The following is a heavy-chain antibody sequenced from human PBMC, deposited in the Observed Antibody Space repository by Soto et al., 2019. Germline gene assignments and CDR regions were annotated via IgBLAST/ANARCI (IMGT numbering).Heavy chain of an antibody. D-gene: IGHD3-10*01. Sequence: QVQLVQSGAEVKKPGASVKVSCKASGYTFTSYGISWVRQAPGQGLEWMGWISAYNGNTNYAQKLQGRVTMTTETSTSTAYLGLRSLRSDDTAVYYCARGVLLWFGELLGEYCFDPWGQGTLVTVSS. CDR1: GYTFTSYG. CDR2: ISAYNGNT. J-gene: IGHJ5*02. V-gene: IGHV1-18*01. CDR3: ARGVLLWFGELLGEYCFDP.